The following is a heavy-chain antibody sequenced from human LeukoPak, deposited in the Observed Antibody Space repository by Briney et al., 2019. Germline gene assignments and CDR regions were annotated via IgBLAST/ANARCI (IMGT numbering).Heavy chain of an antibody. D-gene: IGHD5-12*01. CDR3: ARGYSGYFYY. CDR2: IDGDGSST. CDR1: GFTFSNHW. J-gene: IGHJ4*02. V-gene: IGHV3-74*01. Sequence: PGGSLRLSCTVSGFTFSNHWMHWVRQAPGKGLVWVSRIDGDGSSTNYADSVKGRFTISRDNAKNTLYLQMNSLRAEDTAVYYCARGYSGYFYYWGQGTLVTVSS.